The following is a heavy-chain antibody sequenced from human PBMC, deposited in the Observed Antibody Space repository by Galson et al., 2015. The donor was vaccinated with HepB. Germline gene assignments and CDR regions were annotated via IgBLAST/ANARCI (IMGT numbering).Heavy chain of an antibody. D-gene: IGHD3-10*01. CDR2: INHSGST. J-gene: IGHJ4*02. CDR1: GGSFSGYY. CDR3: ARGRPLVGSGSYYNAY. Sequence: ETLSLTCAVYGGSFSGYYWSWIRQPPGKGLEWIGEINHSGSTNYNPSLKSRVTISVDTSKNQFSLKLSSVTAADTAVYYCARGRPLVGSGSYYNAYWGQGTLVTVPS. V-gene: IGHV4-34*01.